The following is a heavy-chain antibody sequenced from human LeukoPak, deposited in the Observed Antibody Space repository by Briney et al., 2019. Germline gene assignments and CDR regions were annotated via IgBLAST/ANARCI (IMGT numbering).Heavy chain of an antibody. CDR2: IRYDGSNK. CDR1: GFTFSDYS. D-gene: IGHD5-12*01. Sequence: GGSLRLSCAASGFTFSDYSMNWVRQAPGKGLEWVAFIRYDGSNKYYADSVKGRFTISRDNSKNTLYLQMNSLRAEDTAVYYCANGYEGYYYMDVWGKGTTVTISS. J-gene: IGHJ6*03. V-gene: IGHV3-30*02. CDR3: ANGYEGYYYMDV.